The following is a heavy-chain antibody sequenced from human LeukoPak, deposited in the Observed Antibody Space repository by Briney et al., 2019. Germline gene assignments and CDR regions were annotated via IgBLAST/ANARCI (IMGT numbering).Heavy chain of an antibody. V-gene: IGHV1-2*04. CDR3: ARGWTRHGGYSYGTDAFDI. CDR1: GYTFTGYY. Sequence: ASVKVSCKASGYTFTGYYMHWVRQAPGQGLEWMGWINPNSGGTNYAQKFQGWVTMTRDTSISTAYMELSRLRSDDTAVYYCARGWTRHGGYSYGTDAFDIWGQGTMVTVSS. D-gene: IGHD5-18*01. CDR2: INPNSGGT. J-gene: IGHJ3*02.